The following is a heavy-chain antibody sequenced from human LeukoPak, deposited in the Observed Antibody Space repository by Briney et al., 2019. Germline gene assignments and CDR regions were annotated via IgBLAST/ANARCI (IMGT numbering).Heavy chain of an antibody. D-gene: IGHD6-13*01. CDR1: GGSISSYY. Sequence: SETLSLTCTVSGGSISSYYWSWIRQPPGKGLEWIGYIYYSGSTNYNPSLKSRVTISVDTSENQFSLKLSSVTAADTAVYYCARDGSAAGMDYWGQGTLVTVSS. V-gene: IGHV4-59*01. CDR2: IYYSGST. J-gene: IGHJ4*02. CDR3: ARDGSAAGMDY.